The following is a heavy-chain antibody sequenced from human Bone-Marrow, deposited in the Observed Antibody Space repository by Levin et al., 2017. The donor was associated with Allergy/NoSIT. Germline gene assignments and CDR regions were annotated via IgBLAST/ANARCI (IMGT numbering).Heavy chain of an antibody. CDR2: IYSNGNP. Sequence: SQTLSLPCTVSGGSIDSYHWTWIRQTAGKGLEWIGRIYSNGNPNYNPSLESRVIMSVDSSNNQFSLKLTSVTAADTAVYYCARDASSRGYGMDVWGQGTTVTVSS. J-gene: IGHJ6*02. D-gene: IGHD6-6*01. V-gene: IGHV4-4*07. CDR3: ARDASSRGYGMDV. CDR1: GGSIDSYH.